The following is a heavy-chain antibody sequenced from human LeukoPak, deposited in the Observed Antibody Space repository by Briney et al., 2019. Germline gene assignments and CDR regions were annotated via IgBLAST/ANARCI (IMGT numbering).Heavy chain of an antibody. D-gene: IGHD6-13*01. CDR2: IYHSGST. CDR3: ARDRWQLVLDY. CDR1: GGSISSYY. J-gene: IGHJ4*02. V-gene: IGHV4-59*12. Sequence: SETLSLTCTVSGGSISSYYWSWIRQPPGKGLEWIGYIYHSGSTYYNPSLKSRVTISVDRSKNQFSLKLSSVTAADTAVYYCARDRWQLVLDYWGQGTLVTVSS.